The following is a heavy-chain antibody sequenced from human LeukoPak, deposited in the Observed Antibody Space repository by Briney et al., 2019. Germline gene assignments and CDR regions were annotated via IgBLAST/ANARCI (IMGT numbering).Heavy chain of an antibody. D-gene: IGHD1-26*01. J-gene: IGHJ5*02. V-gene: IGHV4-59*12. CDR3: ARDPIVGATLGLFDP. CDR1: GGSISSYY. CDR2: IYYSGST. Sequence: PSETLSLTCTVSGGSISSYYWSWIRQPPGKGLEWIGYIYYSGSTNYNPSLKSRVTISVDTSKNQFSLKLSSVTAADTAVYYCARDPIVGATLGLFDPWGQGTLVTVSS.